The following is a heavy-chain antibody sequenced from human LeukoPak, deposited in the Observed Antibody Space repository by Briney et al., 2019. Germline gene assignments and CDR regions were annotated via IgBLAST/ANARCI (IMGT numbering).Heavy chain of an antibody. D-gene: IGHD6-25*01. J-gene: IGHJ5*02. CDR1: GGSISSYY. V-gene: IGHV4-59*01. Sequence: SETLSLTCTVSGGSISSYYWSWIRQPPGKGLEWIGYIYYSGSTNYNPSPKSRVTISVDTSKNQFSLKLSSVTAADTAVYYCARVGGVYNWFDPWGQGTLVTVSS. CDR2: IYYSGST. CDR3: ARVGGVYNWFDP.